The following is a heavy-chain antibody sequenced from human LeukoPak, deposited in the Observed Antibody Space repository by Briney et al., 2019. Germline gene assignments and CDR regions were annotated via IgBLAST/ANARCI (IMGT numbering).Heavy chain of an antibody. V-gene: IGHV4-59*01. Sequence: SETLSLTCTVSGGSISSYYWSWIRQPLGKGLEWIGYIYYSGSTNYNPSLKSRVTISVDTSKNQFSLKLSSVTAADTAVYYCARLIVVVPAATWFDPWGQGTLVTVSS. CDR1: GGSISSYY. D-gene: IGHD2-2*01. J-gene: IGHJ5*02. CDR2: IYYSGST. CDR3: ARLIVVVPAATWFDP.